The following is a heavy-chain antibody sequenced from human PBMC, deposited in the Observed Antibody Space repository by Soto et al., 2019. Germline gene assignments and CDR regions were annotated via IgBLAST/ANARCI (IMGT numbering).Heavy chain of an antibody. Sequence: EVQLLESGGGLVQPGGSLRLSCAASGFTFSSYAMSWVRQAPGKGLEWVSAISGSGGSTYYADSVKGRFTISRDNSKNTLYLQMNSLRAEGTAVYYCAKDQGAYYYDSSGYYYDYWGQGTLVTVSS. D-gene: IGHD3-22*01. CDR2: ISGSGGST. J-gene: IGHJ4*02. CDR1: GFTFSSYA. V-gene: IGHV3-23*01. CDR3: AKDQGAYYYDSSGYYYDY.